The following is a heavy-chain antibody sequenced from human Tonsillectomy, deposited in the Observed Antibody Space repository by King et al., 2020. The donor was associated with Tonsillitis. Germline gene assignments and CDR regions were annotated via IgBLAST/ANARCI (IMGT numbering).Heavy chain of an antibody. D-gene: IGHD5-18*01. J-gene: IGHJ4*02. CDR2: INAGNGNT. V-gene: IGHV1-3*01. CDR1: GYTFTSYA. CDR3: ARDMAMEYFFDY. Sequence: QLVQSGAEVKKPGASVKVSCKASGYTFTSYAIHWVRQAPGQRLEWMGWINAGNGNTKYSQKFQGRVTIARDTSASTAYMELSSLRSEDTAVYYCARDMAMEYFFDYWGRGTLVTVSS.